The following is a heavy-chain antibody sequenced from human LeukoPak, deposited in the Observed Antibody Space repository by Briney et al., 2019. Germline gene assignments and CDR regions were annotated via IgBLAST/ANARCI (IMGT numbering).Heavy chain of an antibody. CDR3: ATHDLKKAMALDI. J-gene: IGHJ3*02. Sequence: GGSLRLSCAASGFTFSDYYMSWIRQAPGKGLEWVSYISSSGSTIYYADSMKGRFTISRDNAKNSLYLQMNSLRAEDTAVYYCATHDLKKAMALDIWGQGTMVTVSS. CDR1: GFTFSDYY. D-gene: IGHD5-24*01. V-gene: IGHV3-11*01. CDR2: ISSSGSTI.